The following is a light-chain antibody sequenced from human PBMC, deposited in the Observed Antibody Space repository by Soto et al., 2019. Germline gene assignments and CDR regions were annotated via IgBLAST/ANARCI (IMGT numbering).Light chain of an antibody. Sequence: QSALTQPASVSGSPGQSITISCTGTSNDVGGYNYVSWYQQHPGKAPKLMIYDVSNRPSGVSNRFSGSKSANTASLTISGLQTEDESDYYCSSYTGSSTYVFGTWTKLTVL. CDR2: DVS. J-gene: IGLJ1*01. CDR3: SSYTGSSTYV. V-gene: IGLV2-14*03. CDR1: SNDVGGYNY.